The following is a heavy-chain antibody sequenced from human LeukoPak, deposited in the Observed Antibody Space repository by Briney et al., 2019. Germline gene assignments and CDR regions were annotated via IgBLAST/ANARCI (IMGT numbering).Heavy chain of an antibody. CDR2: ISSSATYI. Sequence: GGSLRLSCAASGFTFSSYWMHWVRQAPGKGLVWVSSISSSATYIYYADSVKGRFTISRDNAKTSLSLQMNSLRAEDTAVYYCARILVVPAANYYYSYGMDVWGQGTTVTVSS. CDR3: ARILVVPAANYYYSYGMDV. J-gene: IGHJ6*02. D-gene: IGHD2-2*01. V-gene: IGHV3-21*06. CDR1: GFTFSSYW.